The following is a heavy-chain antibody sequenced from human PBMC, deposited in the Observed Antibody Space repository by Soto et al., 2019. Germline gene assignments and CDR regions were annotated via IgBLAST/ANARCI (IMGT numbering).Heavy chain of an antibody. CDR1: GFTFSNAW. D-gene: IGHD2-2*01. V-gene: IGHV3-15*01. CDR3: TTVPGYCSSTSCSDAFDI. Sequence: GGSLRLSCAASGFTFSNAWMSWARQAPGKGLEWVGRIKSKTDGGTTDYAAPVKGRFTISRDDSKNTLYLQMNSLKTEDTAVYYCTTVPGYCSSTSCSDAFDIWGQGTMVTVSS. J-gene: IGHJ3*02. CDR2: IKSKTDGGTT.